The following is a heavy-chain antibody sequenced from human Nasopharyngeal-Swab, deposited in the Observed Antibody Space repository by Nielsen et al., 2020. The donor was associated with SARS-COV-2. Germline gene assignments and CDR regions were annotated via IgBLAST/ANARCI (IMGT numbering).Heavy chain of an antibody. CDR1: GFTFSGSA. V-gene: IGHV3-73*01. CDR2: IRSKANSYAT. Sequence: ESLKISCAASGFTFSGSAMHWVRQASGKGLEWVGRIRSKANSYATAYAASVKGRFTISRDDSKNTAYLQMNSLKTEDTAVYYCTRHEEHCGGDCYPFDYWGQGTLVTVSS. CDR3: TRHEEHCGGDCYPFDY. D-gene: IGHD2-21*02. J-gene: IGHJ4*02.